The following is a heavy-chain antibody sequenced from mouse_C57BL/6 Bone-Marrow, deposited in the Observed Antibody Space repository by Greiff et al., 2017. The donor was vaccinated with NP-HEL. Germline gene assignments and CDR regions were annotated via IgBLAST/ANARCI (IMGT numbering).Heavy chain of an antibody. J-gene: IGHJ2*01. CDR3: TTGPDYVDY. CDR2: IDPENGDT. CDR1: GFNIKDDY. V-gene: IGHV14-4*01. Sequence: DVKLVESGAELVRPGASVKLSCTASGFNIKDDYMHWVKQRPEQGLEWIGWIDPENGDTEYASKFQGKATITADTASNTAYLQLSSLTSEDTAVYYWTTGPDYVDYWGQGTTLTVSS.